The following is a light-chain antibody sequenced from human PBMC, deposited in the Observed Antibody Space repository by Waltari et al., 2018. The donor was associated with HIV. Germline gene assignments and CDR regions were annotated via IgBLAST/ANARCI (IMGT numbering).Light chain of an antibody. V-gene: IGLV1-44*01. CDR3: AVWGDSLNGPV. CDR2: SNN. J-gene: IGLJ2*01. Sequence: QSVLTQPPSASGTPGQRVTISCSGSRSNIGSNTVNWYQQLPGTAPKRLIYSNNLRPSGVPDRFSGSKSGTSASLAISGLQSEDEADYYCAVWGDSLNGPVFGGGTKLTVL. CDR1: RSNIGSNT.